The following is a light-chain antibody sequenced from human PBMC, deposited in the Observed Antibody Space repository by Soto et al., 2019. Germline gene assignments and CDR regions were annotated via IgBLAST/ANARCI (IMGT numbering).Light chain of an antibody. Sequence: DIQMTQSPSSLSASVGDRVAITCRASQGISNYLSWYQQKPGKVPKLLIYAASTVQSGVPSRFTGSRSGTDFTLTISSLQPEEVATYYCQKYNSAPFTFGPGTKVDIK. CDR1: QGISNY. J-gene: IGKJ3*01. CDR2: AAS. V-gene: IGKV1-27*01. CDR3: QKYNSAPFT.